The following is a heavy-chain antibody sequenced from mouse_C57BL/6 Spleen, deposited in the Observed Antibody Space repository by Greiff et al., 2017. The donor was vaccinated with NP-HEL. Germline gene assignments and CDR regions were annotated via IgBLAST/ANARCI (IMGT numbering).Heavy chain of an antibody. D-gene: IGHD2-1*01. CDR3: ARGYYGTYYAMDY. Sequence: VHVKQSGAELVKPGASVKISCKASGYAFSSYWMNWVKQRPGKGLEWIGQIYPGDGDTNYNGKFKGKATLTADKSSSTAYMQLSSLTSEDSAVYFCARGYYGTYYAMDYWGQGTSVTVSS. J-gene: IGHJ4*01. CDR1: GYAFSSYW. CDR2: IYPGDGDT. V-gene: IGHV1-80*01.